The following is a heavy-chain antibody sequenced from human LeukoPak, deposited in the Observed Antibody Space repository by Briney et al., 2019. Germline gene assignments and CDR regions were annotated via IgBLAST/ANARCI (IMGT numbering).Heavy chain of an antibody. CDR2: ISSSSSTI. J-gene: IGHJ4*02. CDR3: AKMARTLDY. CDR1: AFIFSSYR. D-gene: IGHD2-8*01. Sequence: GGSLRLSCAASAFIFSSYRMNWVRQAPGKGLEWVSYISSSSSTIYYADSVKGRFTISRDNAKNSLYLQMNSLRAEDTAVYYCAKMARTLDYWGQGILVTVSS. V-gene: IGHV3-48*01.